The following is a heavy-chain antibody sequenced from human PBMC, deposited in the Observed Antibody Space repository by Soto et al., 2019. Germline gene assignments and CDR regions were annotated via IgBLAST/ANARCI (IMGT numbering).Heavy chain of an antibody. D-gene: IGHD3-3*01. V-gene: IGHV3-23*01. CDR1: GFTFSSYA. CDR2: ISSSGGST. J-gene: IGHJ6*02. Sequence: GGSLRLSCAASGFTFSSYAMSWVRQAPGKGLEWVSAISSSGGSTYYADSVKGRFTISRDNSKNTLYLQMNSLRAEDTAVYYCAKGLYYDFWSGPREGMDVWGQGTT. CDR3: AKGLYYDFWSGPREGMDV.